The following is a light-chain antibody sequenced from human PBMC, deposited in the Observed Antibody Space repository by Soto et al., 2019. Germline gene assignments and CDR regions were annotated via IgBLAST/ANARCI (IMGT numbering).Light chain of an antibody. CDR3: QQYDQWWT. Sequence: EIVMTQSPATPSVSPGERATLSCRASQSIGSSLAWYQVEPGQAPRLLIYAASTRVAGIPDRFSGSGSGTEFTLTISSLQSEDFRVYFCQQYDQWWTFGQGTKVEVK. V-gene: IGKV3-15*01. CDR2: AAS. CDR1: QSIGSS. J-gene: IGKJ1*01.